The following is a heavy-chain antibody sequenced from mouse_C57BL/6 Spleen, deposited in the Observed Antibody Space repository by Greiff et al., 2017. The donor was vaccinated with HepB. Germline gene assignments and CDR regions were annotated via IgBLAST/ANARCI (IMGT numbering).Heavy chain of an antibody. CDR2: IDPSDSYT. CDR3: ARAGFAY. CDR1: GYTFTSYW. V-gene: IGHV1-50*01. J-gene: IGHJ3*01. Sequence: QVQLQQPGAELVKPGASVKLSCKASGYTFTSYWMQWVKQRPGQGLEWIGEIDPSDSYTNYNQKFKDKATLTVDTSSSTAYMQLSSLTSEDSAVYYCARAGFAYWGQGTLVTVSA.